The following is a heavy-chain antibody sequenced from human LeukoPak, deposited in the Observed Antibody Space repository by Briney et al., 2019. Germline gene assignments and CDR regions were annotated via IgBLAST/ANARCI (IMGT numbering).Heavy chain of an antibody. Sequence: PGGSLRLSCAASGFTFSSYGMHWVRQAPGKGLEWVAVISYDGSNKYYADSVKGRFTISRDNSKNTLYLQMDRLRAEDTAVYYCARDSQNIKSLAVAGKALHYYYGMDVWGQGTTVTVSS. D-gene: IGHD6-19*01. CDR1: GFTFSSYG. CDR2: ISYDGSNK. J-gene: IGHJ6*02. CDR3: ARDSQNIKSLAVAGKALHYYYGMDV. V-gene: IGHV3-30*03.